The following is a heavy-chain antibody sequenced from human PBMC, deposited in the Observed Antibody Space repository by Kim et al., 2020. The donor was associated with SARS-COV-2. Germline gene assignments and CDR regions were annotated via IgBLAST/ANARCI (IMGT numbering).Heavy chain of an antibody. V-gene: IGHV5-10-1*01. CDR1: GYSFTSYW. J-gene: IGHJ4*02. D-gene: IGHD2-2*01. Sequence: GESLKISCKGSGYSFTSYWISWVRQMPGKGLEWMGRIDPSDSYTNYSPSFQGHVTISADKSISTAYLQWSSLKASDTAMYYCALRDIVVVPAALGWVGATQTEFDYWGQGTLVTVSS. CDR2: IDPSDSYT. CDR3: ALRDIVVVPAALGWVGATQTEFDY.